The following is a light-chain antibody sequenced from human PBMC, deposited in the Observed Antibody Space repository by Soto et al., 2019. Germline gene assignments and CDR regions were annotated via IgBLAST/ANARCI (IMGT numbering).Light chain of an antibody. CDR3: SSNTRSRLYV. Sequence: QSALTQPASVSGSPGQSITISCTGTSSDVGGYNYVSWHQQNPGKAPKLMSFEVRYRPSGVSDRFSGSKSGNTASLTISGLQADDEADYYCSSNTRSRLYVFGTGTKLTVL. J-gene: IGLJ1*01. V-gene: IGLV2-14*01. CDR2: EVR. CDR1: SSDVGGYNY.